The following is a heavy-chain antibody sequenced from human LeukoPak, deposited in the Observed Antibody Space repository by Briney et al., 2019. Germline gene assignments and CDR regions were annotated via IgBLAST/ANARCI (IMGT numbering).Heavy chain of an antibody. CDR1: GFTVSSNY. CDR3: ARGNYYGSGSYDY. CDR2: IYSGGST. J-gene: IGHJ4*02. Sequence: GGSLRLSCAASGFTVSSNYMSWVRQAPGKGLERGSVIYSGGSTYYADSVKGRFTISRDNSKNTLYLQMNSLRAEDTAVYYCARGNYYGSGSYDYWGQGTLVTVSS. V-gene: IGHV3-53*01. D-gene: IGHD3-10*01.